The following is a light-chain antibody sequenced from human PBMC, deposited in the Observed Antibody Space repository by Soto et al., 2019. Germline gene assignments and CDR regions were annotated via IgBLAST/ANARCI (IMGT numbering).Light chain of an antibody. J-gene: IGKJ2*01. CDR1: QTISSR. Sequence: DIQMTQSPSSLSASVGDRVTITCRASQTISSRLAWYQQKPGQAPKLLIYKATYLQTGGASRFSGSGSGTEFSLTISSLQPDDFAVYYCQQYNEFQYIFGQGTRLDI. V-gene: IGKV1-5*03. CDR3: QQYNEFQYI. CDR2: KAT.